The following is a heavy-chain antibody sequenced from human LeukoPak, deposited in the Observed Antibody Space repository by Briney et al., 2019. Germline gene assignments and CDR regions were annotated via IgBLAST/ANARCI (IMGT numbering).Heavy chain of an antibody. CDR1: GFTFSSYA. CDR2: ISYDGSNK. D-gene: IGHD6-19*01. CDR3: ARGPKPIAVAAHFDY. J-gene: IGHJ4*02. V-gene: IGHV3-30-3*01. Sequence: GGSLRLSCAASGFTFSSYAMHWVRQAPGKGLEWVAVISYDGSNKYYADSVKGRFTISRDNSKNTLYLQMNSLRAEDTAVYYCARGPKPIAVAAHFDYWGQGTLVTVSS.